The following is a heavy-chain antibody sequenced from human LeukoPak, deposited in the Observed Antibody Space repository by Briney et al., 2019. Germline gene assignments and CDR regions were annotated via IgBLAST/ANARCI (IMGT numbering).Heavy chain of an antibody. Sequence: PGGSLRLSCAASGFTVSSNYMSWVRQAPGKGLEWVSIIHSGGATYYANSVKGGFTISRDNSQNTLYLQMHSLKVEDTAIYYCARGLYTSGWLDYWGQGTLVTVSS. CDR3: ARGLYTSGWLDY. CDR1: GFTVSSNY. D-gene: IGHD6-19*01. CDR2: IHSGGAT. V-gene: IGHV3-66*01. J-gene: IGHJ4*02.